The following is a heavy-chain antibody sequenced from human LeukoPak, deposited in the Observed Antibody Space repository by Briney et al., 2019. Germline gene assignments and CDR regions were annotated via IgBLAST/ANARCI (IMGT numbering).Heavy chain of an antibody. CDR2: ISSSSSYI. CDR1: GFAFSSYS. V-gene: IGHV3-21*01. D-gene: IGHD3-22*01. J-gene: IGHJ4*02. Sequence: GGSLRLSCAASGFAFSSYSMNWVRQAPGKGLEWVSSISSSSSYIYYADSVKGRFTISRDNAKNSLYLQMNSLRAEDTAVYYCARAVNYDSSGYYGYWGQGTLVTVSS. CDR3: ARAVNYDSSGYYGY.